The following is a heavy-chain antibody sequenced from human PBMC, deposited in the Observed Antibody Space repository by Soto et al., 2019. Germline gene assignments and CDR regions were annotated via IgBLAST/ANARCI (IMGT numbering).Heavy chain of an antibody. V-gene: IGHV3-30-3*01. CDR3: ARDRYYYYGMDV. CDR1: GFTFSSYA. J-gene: IGHJ6*02. CDR2: ISYDGSNK. Sequence: QVQLVESGGGVVQPGRSLRLSCAASGFTFSSYAIHWVRQAPGKGLEWVAVISYDGSNKYYADSVKGRFTISRDNSKNTLYLQMNSLRAEDTAVYYCARDRYYYYGMDVWGQGTTVTVSS.